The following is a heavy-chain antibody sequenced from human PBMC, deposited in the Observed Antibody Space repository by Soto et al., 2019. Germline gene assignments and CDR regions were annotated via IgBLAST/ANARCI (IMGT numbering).Heavy chain of an antibody. D-gene: IGHD6-13*01. Sequence: PGGSLRLSCAASGFTFSSYWMSCVLQAPGKGLERVANIKQDGSEKYYVDSVKGRFTISRDNAKNSLYLQMNSLRAEDTAVYYCVSSRSSWYGYYYYMDVWGKGTTVTVS. CDR1: GFTFSSYW. CDR2: IKQDGSEK. J-gene: IGHJ6*03. CDR3: VSSRSSWYGYYYYMDV. V-gene: IGHV3-7*01.